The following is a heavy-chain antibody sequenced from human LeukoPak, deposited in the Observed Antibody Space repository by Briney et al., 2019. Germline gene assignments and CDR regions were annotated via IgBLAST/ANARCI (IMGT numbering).Heavy chain of an antibody. Sequence: GGSLRLSCAASGFTFSSYAMSWVSQAPGKGLEWVSAISGSGGSTYYADSVKGRFTISRDNSKNTLYLQMNSLRAEDTAVYYCAKGRYYDSSGYYRYWGQGTLVTVSS. CDR3: AKGRYYDSSGYYRY. J-gene: IGHJ4*02. CDR2: ISGSGGST. CDR1: GFTFSSYA. V-gene: IGHV3-23*01. D-gene: IGHD3-22*01.